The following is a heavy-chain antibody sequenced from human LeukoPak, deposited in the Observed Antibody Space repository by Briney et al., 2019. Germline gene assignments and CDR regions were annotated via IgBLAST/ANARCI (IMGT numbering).Heavy chain of an antibody. J-gene: IGHJ4*02. D-gene: IGHD2-2*01. V-gene: IGHV3-23*01. CDR2: ISGSGGST. Sequence: PGGSLRLSCAASGFTFSSYARSWVRQAPGKGLEWVSAISGSGGSTYYADSVKGRFTISRDNSKNTLYLQMNSLRAEDTAVYYCANLGHIVVVPVADIDFWGQGTLVTVSS. CDR3: ANLGHIVVVPVADIDF. CDR1: GFTFSSYA.